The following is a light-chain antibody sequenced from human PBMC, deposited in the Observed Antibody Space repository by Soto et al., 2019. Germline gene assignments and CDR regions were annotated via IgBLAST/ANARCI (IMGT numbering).Light chain of an antibody. J-gene: IGKJ5*01. V-gene: IGKV3-11*01. CDR1: QSFRGL. CDR3: QQRHMWPIT. Sequence: VLTQSPVTLSLSPGERATLSCRASQSFRGLLAWYQQKPGQAPRLLIYDAYNRATGIPPRFSGSGSGTDFTLTISSLDPEDSAAYYCQQRHMWPITFGQGKRLEIK. CDR2: DAY.